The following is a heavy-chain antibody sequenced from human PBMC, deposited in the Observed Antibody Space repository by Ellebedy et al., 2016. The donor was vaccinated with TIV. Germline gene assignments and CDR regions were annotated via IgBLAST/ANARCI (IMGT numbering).Heavy chain of an antibody. J-gene: IGHJ4*02. CDR1: GGSISSYY. CDR3: ARVGDYYGSGSLDY. D-gene: IGHD3-10*01. V-gene: IGHV4-34*01. Sequence: SETLSLXXTVSGGSISSYYWSWIRQSPGKGLEWIGEINHSGSTNYNPSLKSRVTMSVDTTKKHISLRLSSVTAADTAVYYCARVGDYYGSGSLDYWGRGTLVAVSS. CDR2: INHSGST.